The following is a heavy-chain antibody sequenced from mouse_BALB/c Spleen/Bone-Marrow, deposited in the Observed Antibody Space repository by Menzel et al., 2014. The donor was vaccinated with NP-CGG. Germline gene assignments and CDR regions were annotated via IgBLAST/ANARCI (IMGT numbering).Heavy chain of an antibody. J-gene: IGHJ4*01. Sequence: GSELVRPGASVKLSCKASGYTFTGYWMHWVKQRPGQGLEWIGNIYPGSGSTNYDEKFKSKATLTVDTSSSTAYMQLSSLTSEDSAVYYCTRWRFITTATYAMDYWGQGTSVTVSS. D-gene: IGHD1-2*01. V-gene: IGHV1S22*01. CDR2: IYPGSGST. CDR3: TRWRFITTATYAMDY. CDR1: GYTFTGYW.